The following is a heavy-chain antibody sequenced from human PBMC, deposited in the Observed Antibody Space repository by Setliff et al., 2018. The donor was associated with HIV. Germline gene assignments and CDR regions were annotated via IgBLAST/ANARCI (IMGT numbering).Heavy chain of an antibody. Sequence: PGGSLRLSCAASGFTFDDYAMHWVRQAPGKGLEWVSGISWNSGSIGYADSVKGRFTISRDNAKNSLYLQMNSLRAEDTALYYCAKDMEYYYDSSGYLFDYWGQGTLVTVSS. V-gene: IGHV3-9*01. CDR2: ISWNSGSI. CDR3: AKDMEYYYDSSGYLFDY. J-gene: IGHJ4*02. D-gene: IGHD3-22*01. CDR1: GFTFDDYA.